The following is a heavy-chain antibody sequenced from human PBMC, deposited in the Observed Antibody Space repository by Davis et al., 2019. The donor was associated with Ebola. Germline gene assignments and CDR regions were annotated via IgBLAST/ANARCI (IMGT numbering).Heavy chain of an antibody. Sequence: SVKVSCKASAGTFSSYAISWVRQAPGQGLEWMGRIIPILGIANYAQKFQGRVTMTTDTSTSTAYMELRSLRSEDTAVYYCARISAQLVDYWGQGTLVTVSS. J-gene: IGHJ4*02. CDR3: ARISAQLVDY. CDR2: IIPILGIA. D-gene: IGHD2-2*01. V-gene: IGHV1-69*04. CDR1: AGTFSSYA.